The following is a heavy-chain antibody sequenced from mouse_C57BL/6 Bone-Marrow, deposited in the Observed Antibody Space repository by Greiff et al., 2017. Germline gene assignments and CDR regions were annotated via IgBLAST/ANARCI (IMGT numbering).Heavy chain of an antibody. CDR3: ARCYYGSSCVYYFDY. Sequence: QVHVKQPGAELVKPGASVKLSCKASGYTFTSYWMHWVKQRPGQGLEWIGMIHPNSGSTNYNEKFKSKATLTVDKSSSTAYMQLSRLTSEDSAVYYGARCYYGSSCVYYFDYWGQGTTLTVSS. CDR1: GYTFTSYW. V-gene: IGHV1-64*01. J-gene: IGHJ2*01. D-gene: IGHD1-1*01. CDR2: IHPNSGST.